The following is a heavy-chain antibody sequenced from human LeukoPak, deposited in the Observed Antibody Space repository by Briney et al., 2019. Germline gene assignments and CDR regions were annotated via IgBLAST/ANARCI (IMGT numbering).Heavy chain of an antibody. CDR2: MNPNSSNT. CDR1: GYTFTSYD. J-gene: IGHJ6*03. Sequence: ASVKVSCKASGYTFTSYDINWVRQATGQGLEWMGWMNPNSSNTGYAQKFQGRVTITRNTSISTAYMELSSLRSEDTAVYYCARARGRRRNYYYYYMDVWGKGTTVTVSS. CDR3: ARARGRRRNYYYYYMDV. V-gene: IGHV1-8*03.